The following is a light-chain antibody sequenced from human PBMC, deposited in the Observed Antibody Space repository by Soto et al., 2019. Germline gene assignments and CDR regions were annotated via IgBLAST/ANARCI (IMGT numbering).Light chain of an antibody. CDR1: QSVSIR. Sequence: VLTQSPGTLSLSPGERATLSCRASQSVSIRLAWYQHKSGQAPRLLISGASSRATGIPDRFSGSGSGTDFTLTISRLEPEDIAVYYCQQRSNWRVTFGGGTKVDIK. CDR2: GAS. CDR3: QQRSNWRVT. J-gene: IGKJ4*01. V-gene: IGKV3D-20*02.